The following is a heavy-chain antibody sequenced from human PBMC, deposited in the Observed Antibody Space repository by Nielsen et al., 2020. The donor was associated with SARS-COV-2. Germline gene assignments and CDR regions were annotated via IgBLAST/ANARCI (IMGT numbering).Heavy chain of an antibody. J-gene: IGHJ4*02. Sequence: GESLKISCAASGFTFSSYGMHWVRQAPGKGLEWVAVISYDGSNKYYADSVKGRFTISRDNSKNTLYLQMNSLRAEDTAVYYCAKDSVPMIVVVITTEFDYWGQGTLVTVSS. CDR2: ISYDGSNK. V-gene: IGHV3-30*18. D-gene: IGHD3-22*01. CDR1: GFTFSSYG. CDR3: AKDSVPMIVVVITTEFDY.